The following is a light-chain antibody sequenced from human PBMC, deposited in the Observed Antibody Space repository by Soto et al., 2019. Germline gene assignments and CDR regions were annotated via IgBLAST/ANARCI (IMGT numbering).Light chain of an antibody. Sequence: QSALTQPPSASGSPGQSVTISCTGTSSDVGAYIFVSWYQQHPGKAPKLMVYDVNRRPPGVPDRFFGSKSGNTASLTVSGLQAEDEADYYCNSYTSSSTLAFGGGTKLTVL. V-gene: IGLV2-8*01. CDR2: DVN. J-gene: IGLJ2*01. CDR1: SSDVGAYIF. CDR3: NSYTSSSTLA.